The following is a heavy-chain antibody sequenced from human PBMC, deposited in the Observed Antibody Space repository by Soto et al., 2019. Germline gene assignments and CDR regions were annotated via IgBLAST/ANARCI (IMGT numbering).Heavy chain of an antibody. CDR3: ARDGMTTGDT. J-gene: IGHJ4*02. CDR1: GVSVRSYT. Sequence: SETLSLTCIVSGVSVRSYTWSWVRQPANKGLEWIGRVFSSVSATYNPSLKGRVSISMDTPENRISLKLDSVTAADAGVYFCARDGMTTGDTWGPGTLVTVSS. V-gene: IGHV4-4*07. CDR2: VFSSVSA. D-gene: IGHD2-21*02.